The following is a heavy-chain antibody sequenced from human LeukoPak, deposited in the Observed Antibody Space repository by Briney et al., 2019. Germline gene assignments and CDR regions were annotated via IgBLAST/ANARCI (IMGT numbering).Heavy chain of an antibody. J-gene: IGHJ3*02. Sequence: GGSLRLSCAASGFTFSSYSMNWVRQAPGKGLEWVSSISSSSSYIYYADSVKGRFTISRDNAKNSLYLQMNSLRAEDTAVYYCARDPGVGIAVAGDAFDIWGQGPMVTVSS. D-gene: IGHD6-19*01. CDR2: ISSSSSYI. CDR3: ARDPGVGIAVAGDAFDI. V-gene: IGHV3-21*01. CDR1: GFTFSSYS.